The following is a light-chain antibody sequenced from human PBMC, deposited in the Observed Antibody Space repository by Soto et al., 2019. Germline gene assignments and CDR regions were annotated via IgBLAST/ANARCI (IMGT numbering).Light chain of an antibody. CDR3: SSYTRSSTVV. CDR2: DVS. V-gene: IGLV2-14*01. J-gene: IGLJ2*01. Sequence: QSALTQPASVSGSPGQSITISCTGTSSDVGGYNYVSWYQQHPGKATKLMIYDVSNRPSGVSNRFSGSKSGNTASLTIPGLQAEDEADYYCSSYTRSSTVVFGGGTKLTVL. CDR1: SSDVGGYNY.